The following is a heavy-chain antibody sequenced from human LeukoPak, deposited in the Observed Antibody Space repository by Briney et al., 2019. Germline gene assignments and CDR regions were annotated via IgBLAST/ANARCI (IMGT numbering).Heavy chain of an antibody. J-gene: IGHJ4*02. CDR2: INTGNGNT. CDR3: AREEIQLWSKPAVFGFGARPGFDY. Sequence: ASVKVSCKASGYTLTSYAVHWVRQAPGQRPEWMGWINTGNGNTKYSQKFQGRVTMTRDTSTSTVYMELSSLRSEDTAVYYCAREEIQLWSKPAVFGFGARPGFDYWGQGTLVTVSS. V-gene: IGHV1-3*04. D-gene: IGHD5-18*01. CDR1: GYTLTSYA.